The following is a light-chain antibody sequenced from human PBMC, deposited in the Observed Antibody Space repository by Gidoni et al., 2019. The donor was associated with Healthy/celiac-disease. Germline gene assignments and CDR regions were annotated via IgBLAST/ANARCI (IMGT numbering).Light chain of an antibody. J-gene: IGKJ2*01. CDR2: GAS. V-gene: IGKV3-20*01. CDR3: QQYGSSPDT. CDR1: QSVSSSY. Sequence: VLTQSPGTLSLSPGERATLSCRASQSVSSSYLAWYQQKPGQAPRLLIYGASSRATGIPDRFSGSGSGTDFTLTISRLEPEDFAVYYCQQYGSSPDTFGQGTKLEIK.